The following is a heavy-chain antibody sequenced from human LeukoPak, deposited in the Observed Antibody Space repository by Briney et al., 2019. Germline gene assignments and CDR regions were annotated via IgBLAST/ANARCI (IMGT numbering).Heavy chain of an antibody. CDR1: GFTLSNYS. Sequence: PGGSLRLSCAVSGFTLSNYSMNWVRQAPGKGLEWISYISGSGFTIHYADSVKGRFTISRDNAKNSLYLQMNSLRAEDTAVYYCAKSSGGSYYLDYWGQGTLVTVSS. D-gene: IGHD2-15*01. V-gene: IGHV3-48*01. CDR3: AKSSGGSYYLDY. J-gene: IGHJ4*02. CDR2: ISGSGFTI.